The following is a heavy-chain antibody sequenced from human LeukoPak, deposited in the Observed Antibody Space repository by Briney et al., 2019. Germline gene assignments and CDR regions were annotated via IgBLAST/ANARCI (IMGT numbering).Heavy chain of an antibody. CDR1: GFIFNTYA. V-gene: IGHV3-23*01. Sequence: GGSLRLSCAASGFIFNTYAMSWVRQAPGKGLEWVSTITGTGSGSSPSYADSVKGRFSISRDNSKNTLYLQMNSLRADDTGVYYCAKVGLWFGELRSFDIWGQGTMVTVST. J-gene: IGHJ3*02. CDR2: ITGTGSGSSP. CDR3: AKVGLWFGELRSFDI. D-gene: IGHD3-10*01.